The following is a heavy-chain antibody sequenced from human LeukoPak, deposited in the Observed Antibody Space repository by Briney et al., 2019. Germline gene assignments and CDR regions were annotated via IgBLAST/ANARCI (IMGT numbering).Heavy chain of an antibody. J-gene: IGHJ4*02. CDR3: ASITMVRGVMTLDY. Sequence: PSETLSLTCTVSGGSLSSSSYYWGWLRQPPGKGLEWIGSIYYSGSTYYNPSLKSRVTISVDTSKNQFSLKLSSVTAADTAVYYCASITMVRGVMTLDYWGQGTLVTVSS. CDR1: GGSLSSSSYY. CDR2: IYYSGST. V-gene: IGHV4-39*01. D-gene: IGHD3-10*01.